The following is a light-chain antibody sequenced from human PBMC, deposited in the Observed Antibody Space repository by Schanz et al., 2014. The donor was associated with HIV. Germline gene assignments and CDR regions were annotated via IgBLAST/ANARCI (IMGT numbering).Light chain of an antibody. CDR1: SSDVGHYDY. CDR3: SSHAGSDKFRI. V-gene: IGLV2-8*01. Sequence: QSALTQPPSASGSRGQSVTISCTGTSSDVGHYDYVSWYQQHPGKAPKLMIYEVSKRPSGVPDRFSGSKSGNTASLTVSGLQAEDEADYYCSSHAGSDKFRIFGGGTKLTVL. J-gene: IGLJ2*01. CDR2: EVS.